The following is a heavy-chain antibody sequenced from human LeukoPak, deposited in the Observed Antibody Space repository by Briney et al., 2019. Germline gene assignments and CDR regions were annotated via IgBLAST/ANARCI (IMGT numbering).Heavy chain of an antibody. V-gene: IGHV3-23*01. Sequence: GGSLRLSCAASGFTFSTYAMTWVRQAPGKGLEWVSVIFNSGTSTYYADSVKGRFTTPRDNSKNTLHLQMSSLRAEDTAVYYCAKDMYGDFGGVDYWGQGTLVTVSS. CDR1: GFTFSTYA. D-gene: IGHD4-17*01. CDR2: IFNSGTST. CDR3: AKDMYGDFGGVDY. J-gene: IGHJ4*02.